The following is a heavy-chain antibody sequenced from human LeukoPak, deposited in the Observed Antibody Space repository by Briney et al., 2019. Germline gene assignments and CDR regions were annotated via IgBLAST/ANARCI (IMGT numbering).Heavy chain of an antibody. J-gene: IGHJ6*03. CDR1: GGSISSTNW. V-gene: IGHV4-4*02. CDR3: ARTLAEDYYYYYMDV. Sequence: PSETPSLTCAVSGGSISSTNWWSWVRQPPGKGLEWIGEIYHSGSTNYNPSLKSRVTISVDKSKNQFSLKLSSVTAADTAVYYCARTLAEDYYYYYMDVWGKGTTVTVSS. CDR2: IYHSGST.